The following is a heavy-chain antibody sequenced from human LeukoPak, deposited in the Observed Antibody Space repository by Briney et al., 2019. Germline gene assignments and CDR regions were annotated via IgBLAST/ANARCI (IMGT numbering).Heavy chain of an antibody. CDR1: GFTFSNAW. CDR2: IKSKTDGDTT. J-gene: IGHJ4*02. V-gene: IGHV3-15*01. CDR3: TTDSLEGYYFEC. Sequence: GGTLRLSCAASGFTFSNAWMSWVRQAPGKELEWAGRIKSKTDGDTTDYDASVKGKFTISRDDSKITLQPHMISLKTEDTAVYYLTTDSLEGYYFECWGQGTLVTVSS.